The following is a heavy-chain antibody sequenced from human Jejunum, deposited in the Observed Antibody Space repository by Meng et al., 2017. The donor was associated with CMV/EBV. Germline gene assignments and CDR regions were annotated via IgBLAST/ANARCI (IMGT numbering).Heavy chain of an antibody. D-gene: IGHD3-10*01. CDR2: IRSKAATYAT. J-gene: IGHJ6*02. CDR1: FAVSDSG. CDR3: ARGSWNYYYYGMDV. Sequence: FAVSDSGMPGVRQASGKGLEWVGRIRSKAATYATAYAASVEGRFTISRDDSKNTAYLQMNSLKIEDTAVYYCARGSWNYYYYGMDVWGQGTTVTVSS. V-gene: IGHV3-73*01.